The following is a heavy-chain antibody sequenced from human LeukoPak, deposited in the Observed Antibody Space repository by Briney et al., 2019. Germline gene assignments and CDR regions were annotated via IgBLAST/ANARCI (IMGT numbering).Heavy chain of an antibody. CDR1: GYTFTSYD. CDR2: ISAYNGNT. J-gene: IGHJ5*02. Sequence: ASVKVSCKASGYTFTSYDINWVRQATGQGLEWMGWISAYNGNTNYAQKLQGRVTMTTDTSTSTAYMELRSLRSDDTAVYYCARDRGYDYVWGSYRGNWFDPWGQGTLVTVSS. CDR3: ARDRGYDYVWGSYRGNWFDP. D-gene: IGHD3-16*02. V-gene: IGHV1-18*01.